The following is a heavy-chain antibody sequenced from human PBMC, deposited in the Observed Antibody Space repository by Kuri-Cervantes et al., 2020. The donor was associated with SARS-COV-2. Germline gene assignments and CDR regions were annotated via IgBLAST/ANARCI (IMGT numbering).Heavy chain of an antibody. CDR1: GFTVSSNY. Sequence: LSLTCAASGFTVSSNYMSWVRQAPGKGLEWVSVIYSCGSTYYADSVKGRFTISRDNSKNTLYLQMNSLRAEDTAVYYCARAGYSSSSRNYFDYWGQGTLVTVSS. CDR2: IYSCGST. J-gene: IGHJ4*02. D-gene: IGHD6-13*01. CDR3: ARAGYSSSSRNYFDY. V-gene: IGHV3-53*01.